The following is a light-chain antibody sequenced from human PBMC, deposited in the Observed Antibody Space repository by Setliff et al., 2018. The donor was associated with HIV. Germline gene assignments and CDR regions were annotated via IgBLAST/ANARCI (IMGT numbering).Light chain of an antibody. Sequence: QSALTQPASVSGSPGQSITISCTGTSSDIGSYNLVSWYQQHPGRAPKLIIYEVNKRPSEVSARFSASKSGNTASLTISELQADDEADYYCSSYTSRSTYVFGTGTKVTVL. V-gene: IGLV2-14*02. CDR3: SSYTSRSTYV. J-gene: IGLJ1*01. CDR1: SSDIGSYNL. CDR2: EVN.